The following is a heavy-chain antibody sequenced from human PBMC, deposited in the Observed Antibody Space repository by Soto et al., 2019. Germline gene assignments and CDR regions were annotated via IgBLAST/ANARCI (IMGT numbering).Heavy chain of an antibody. V-gene: IGHV1-69*01. D-gene: IGHD6-19*01. Sequence: QVQLVQSGAEVKKPGSSVKVSCKASGGTFSSYAISWVRKAPGQGLAWMGGIIPIFGTANYAQKFQGRVTITADESTSTAYMELSSLRSEDTAVYYCARVRLHSSGWENWFDPWGQGTLVTFSS. CDR2: IIPIFGTA. CDR1: GGTFSSYA. J-gene: IGHJ5*02. CDR3: ARVRLHSSGWENWFDP.